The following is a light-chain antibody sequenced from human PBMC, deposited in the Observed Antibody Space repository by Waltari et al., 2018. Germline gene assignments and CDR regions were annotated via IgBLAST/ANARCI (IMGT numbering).Light chain of an antibody. CDR1: SSNIRNYA. J-gene: IGLJ3*02. CDR3: AAWDSSLNGPV. V-gene: IGLV1-44*01. Sequence: QSVLTQPPSASGTPGQRVTISCSGGSSNIRNYAVNWYQQLPGTAPKLLIYSSDQRPSGVPDRFSGSKSGTSASLAISGLQSEDEADYYCAAWDSSLNGPVFGGGTKLTVL. CDR2: SSD.